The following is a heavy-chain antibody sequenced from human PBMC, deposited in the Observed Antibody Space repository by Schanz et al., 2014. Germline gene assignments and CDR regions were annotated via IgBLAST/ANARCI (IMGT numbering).Heavy chain of an antibody. CDR1: GFTLSSYA. J-gene: IGHJ4*01. CDR3: AREQIMAAAGLVDY. D-gene: IGHD6-13*01. Sequence: QVQLVESGGGVVQPGRSLRLSCAAYGFTLSSYAMHWVRQVPGKGLEWVSCTNGDGTNAKYADSVKGRFTISRDNAKKTLSLQMISLRAEDTAVYYCAREQIMAAAGLVDYWGHGTLVTVSS. V-gene: IGHV3-30*04. CDR2: TNGDGTNA.